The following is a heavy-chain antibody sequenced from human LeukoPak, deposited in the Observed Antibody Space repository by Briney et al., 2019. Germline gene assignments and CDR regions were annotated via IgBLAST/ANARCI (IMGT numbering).Heavy chain of an antibody. CDR3: ARDPFYYYGSGSSDAFDI. CDR2: IYTSGST. CDR1: GGSISSGSYY. J-gene: IGHJ3*02. Sequence: PSQTLSLTCTVSGGSISSGSYYWSWIRQPAGKGLEWIGRIYTSGSTNYNPSLKSRVTISVDTSKNQFSLKLSSVTAADTAVYYCARDPFYYYGSGSSDAFDIWGQGTMVTVSS. V-gene: IGHV4-61*02. D-gene: IGHD3-10*01.